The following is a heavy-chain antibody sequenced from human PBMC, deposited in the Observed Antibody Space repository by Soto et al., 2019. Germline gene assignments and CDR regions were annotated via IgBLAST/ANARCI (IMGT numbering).Heavy chain of an antibody. D-gene: IGHD2-15*01. Sequence: SETLSLTCTVSGGSISSYYWSWIRQPPGKGLEWIGYIYYSGSTNYNPSLKSRVTISVDTSMSQFSLKLSSVTAADTAVYYCATSYCSDSSCYSGAFDIWGQGTMVTVSS. CDR1: GGSISSYY. CDR2: IYYSGST. V-gene: IGHV4-59*01. CDR3: ATSYCSDSSCYSGAFDI. J-gene: IGHJ3*02.